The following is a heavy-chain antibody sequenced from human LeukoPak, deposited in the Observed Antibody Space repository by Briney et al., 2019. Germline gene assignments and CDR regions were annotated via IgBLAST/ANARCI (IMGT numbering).Heavy chain of an antibody. V-gene: IGHV4-34*01. CDR2: INHSGGT. CDR3: PRGWRYASYSSSSRWFDP. J-gene: IGHJ5*02. CDR1: GGSFSGYY. Sequence: PSETLSLTCAVYGGSFSGYYWSWIRQPPGKGLEWIREINHSGGTNYNPSLKSGFTISVDTSKTRFSLKRSSVTATNPAEYYVPRGWRYASYSSSSRWFDPWGQGTMVSVCS. D-gene: IGHD6-6*01.